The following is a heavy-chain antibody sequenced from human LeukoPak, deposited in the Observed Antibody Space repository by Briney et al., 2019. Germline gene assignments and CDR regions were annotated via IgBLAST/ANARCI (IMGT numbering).Heavy chain of an antibody. CDR1: GGTFSSYA. Sequence: ASVTVSCTASGGTFSSYAISWVRQAPGQGLEWMGGIIPIFGTANYAQKFQGRVTITADESTSTAYMELSSLRSEDTAVYYCASGYGDYITLYGMDVWGQGTTVTVSS. D-gene: IGHD4-17*01. V-gene: IGHV1-69*13. CDR2: IIPIFGTA. CDR3: ASGYGDYITLYGMDV. J-gene: IGHJ6*02.